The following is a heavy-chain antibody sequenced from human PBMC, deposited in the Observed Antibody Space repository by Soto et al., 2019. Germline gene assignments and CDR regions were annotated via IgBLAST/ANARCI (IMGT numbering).Heavy chain of an antibody. J-gene: IGHJ4*02. CDR2: IWNDGSNT. Sequence: QVQLVESGGGVVQPGRCLRLSRVVSGFIFSSFGMNRVRLAQGKGLQWGGFIWNDGSNTDYVDYVNGRFTISRNNSKNTLYLHKNSLRDGYTAVEDCAREGLSGSQPEFDKWGQGTMGSVSS. CDR3: AREGLSGSQPEFDK. V-gene: IGHV3-33*01. CDR1: GFIFSSFG. D-gene: IGHD5-12*01.